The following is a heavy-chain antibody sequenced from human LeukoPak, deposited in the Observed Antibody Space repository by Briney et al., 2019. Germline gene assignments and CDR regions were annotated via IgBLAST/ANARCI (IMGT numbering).Heavy chain of an antibody. V-gene: IGHV1-18*01. CDR3: ATPSITMIVVEKWHAFDI. CDR2: ISAYNGNT. D-gene: IGHD3-22*01. Sequence: ASVKVSCKASGYTFTSYGISWVRQAPGQGLEWMRWISAYNGNTNYAQKFQGRVTMTEDTSTDTAYMELSSLRSEDTAVYYCATPSITMIVVEKWHAFDIWGQGTMVTVSS. J-gene: IGHJ3*02. CDR1: GYTFTSYG.